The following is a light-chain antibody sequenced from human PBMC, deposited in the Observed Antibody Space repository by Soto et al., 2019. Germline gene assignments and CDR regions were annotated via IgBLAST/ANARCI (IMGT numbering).Light chain of an antibody. V-gene: IGKV3-15*01. CDR3: QQYDMWAQWK. Sequence: LTPSSRAHRSFSPVGRATLSYRVSQSVSAYLAWYQQKPGQSPRLVIYGASTRAIGFPARFSVSGSAAELTFPINRLLSEDFSLYYCQQYDMWAQWKFGQGTKVDI. CDR2: GAS. CDR1: QSVSAY. J-gene: IGKJ1*01.